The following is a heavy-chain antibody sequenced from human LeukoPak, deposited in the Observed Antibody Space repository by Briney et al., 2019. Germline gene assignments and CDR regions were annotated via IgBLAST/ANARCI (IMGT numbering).Heavy chain of an antibody. CDR3: TRNSSGSFDY. J-gene: IGHJ4*02. CDR1: GFTLSNYG. D-gene: IGHD6-19*01. Sequence: GGSLRLSCVASGFTLSNYGMHWVRQAPGKGLVGVAGINGDGGSTSYADSVKGRFTISSDNTKHPLYLNMNTLNAEDTAVSYCTRNSSGSFDYWGQGTLVTVSS. CDR2: INGDGGST. V-gene: IGHV3-74*01.